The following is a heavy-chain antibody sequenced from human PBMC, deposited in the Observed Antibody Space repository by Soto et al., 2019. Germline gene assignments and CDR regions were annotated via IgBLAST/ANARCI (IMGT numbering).Heavy chain of an antibody. V-gene: IGHV1-2*04. CDR3: ARWGDDYRNYSFDY. CDR1: GYTFTGYY. Sequence: QVQLVQSGAEVNKPGASVKVSCEASGYTFTGYYMHWVRQAPGQGLEWMGWINPNSGGTKYAQKFQGWVTLTRDTYISTVYMELSRLSADDTAVYYCARWGDDYRNYSFDYWGQGTLVTVSS. J-gene: IGHJ4*02. CDR2: INPNSGGT. D-gene: IGHD4-4*01.